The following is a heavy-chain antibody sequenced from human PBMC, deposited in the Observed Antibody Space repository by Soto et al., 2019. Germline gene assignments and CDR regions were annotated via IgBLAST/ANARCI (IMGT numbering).Heavy chain of an antibody. CDR3: ARWSYLDY. J-gene: IGHJ4*02. V-gene: IGHV3-23*01. D-gene: IGHD3-3*01. CDR2: ISGSDGKT. CDR1: GFSFGSYA. Sequence: GGSLRLSCAASGFSFGSYALSWVRQAPGKGLEWVSTISGSDGKTFYADSVKGRSSISRGTSQSTLYLQMNSLRADDTAMYYCARWSYLDYWGQGTRVTVSS.